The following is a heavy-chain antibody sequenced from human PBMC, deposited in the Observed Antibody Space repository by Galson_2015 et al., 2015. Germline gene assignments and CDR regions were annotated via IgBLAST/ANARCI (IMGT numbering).Heavy chain of an antibody. V-gene: IGHV3-33*01. CDR2: IWYDGSNK. CDR1: GFTFSSYG. Sequence: SLRLSCAASGFTFSSYGMHWVRQAPGKGLEWVAVIWYDGSNKYYADSVKGRFTISRDNSKNTLYLQMNSLRAEDTAVYYCARDLSSSSPGRHTADYDYGMDVWGQGTTVTVSS. D-gene: IGHD6-13*01. J-gene: IGHJ6*02. CDR3: ARDLSSSSPGRHTADYDYGMDV.